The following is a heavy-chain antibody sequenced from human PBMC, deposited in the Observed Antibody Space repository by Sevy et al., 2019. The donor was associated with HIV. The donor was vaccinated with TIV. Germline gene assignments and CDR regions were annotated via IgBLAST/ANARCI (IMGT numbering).Heavy chain of an antibody. J-gene: IGHJ4*02. CDR3: ASAYRSGGSCYSLAY. CDR1: GYTFTSYR. CDR2: ISPFNGDT. Sequence: ASVKVSCEASGYTFTSYRIYWVRQAPGQGLEWMGWISPFNGDTNYAQKFQGRVTMITDTSTSTAYVELRSLRSDDTAVYYCASAYRSGGSCYSLAYWGQGALVTVSS. D-gene: IGHD2-15*01. V-gene: IGHV1-18*01.